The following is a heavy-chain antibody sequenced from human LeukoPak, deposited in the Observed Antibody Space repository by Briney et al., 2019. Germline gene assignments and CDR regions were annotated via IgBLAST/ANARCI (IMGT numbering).Heavy chain of an antibody. CDR1: GGSISRYY. J-gene: IGHJ4*02. V-gene: IGHV4-59*01. D-gene: IGHD5-18*01. CDR3: GIACFGYPRMIFDY. Sequence: PSETLSLTCTVSGGSISRYYWSWLRQPPGKGMEWIGYIYYSGSTNYNTSLKSRVTISVDKSKKQIFLTMRYVNAGDKAVDYCGIACFGYPRMIFDYWGRGTLVTVSS. CDR2: IYYSGST.